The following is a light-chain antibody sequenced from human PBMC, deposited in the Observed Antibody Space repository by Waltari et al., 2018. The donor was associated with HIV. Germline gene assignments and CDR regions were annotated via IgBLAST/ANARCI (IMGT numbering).Light chain of an antibody. V-gene: IGKV1-39*01. CDR2: SAY. CDR3: QQSYGSPFN. CDR1: QAISTY. Sequence: DIQMTQSPSSLSASLGDSVVITCRASQAISTYLNWYQQKPGKAPVLLVSSAYTLQPGAPSRFRGAGSGREFSLSISGLQTEDFATYFCQQSYGSPFNFGPGT. J-gene: IGKJ3*01.